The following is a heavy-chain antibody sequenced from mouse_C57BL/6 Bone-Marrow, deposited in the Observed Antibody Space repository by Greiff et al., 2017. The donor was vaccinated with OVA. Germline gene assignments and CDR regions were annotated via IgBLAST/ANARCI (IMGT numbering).Heavy chain of an antibody. J-gene: IGHJ3*01. CDR1: GYTFTSYW. CDR3: ARERDYGNSWFAY. V-gene: IGHV1-64*01. CDR2: IHPNSGST. Sequence: QVHVKQSGAELVKPGASVKLSCKASGYTFTSYWMHWVKQRPGQGLEWIGMIHPNSGSTNYNEKFKSKATLTVDKSSSTAYMQLSSLTSEDSAVYYCARERDYGNSWFAYWGQGTLVTVSA. D-gene: IGHD2-1*01.